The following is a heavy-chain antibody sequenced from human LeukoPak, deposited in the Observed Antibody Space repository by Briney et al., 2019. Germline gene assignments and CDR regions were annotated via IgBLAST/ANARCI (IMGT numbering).Heavy chain of an antibody. Sequence: PSETLSLTCVVSGDSVSSTNYYWGWIRQPPGKGLEWIGTTHYSGNTYYNPSLKSRVTISLDTSKNQFSLRLNSVTAGDTAVYYCAREGAYRTYGDYSPFDFWGQGTLVTVSS. J-gene: IGHJ5*01. CDR3: AREGAYRTYGDYSPFDF. CDR2: THYSGNT. D-gene: IGHD4-17*01. CDR1: GDSVSSTNYY. V-gene: IGHV4-39*07.